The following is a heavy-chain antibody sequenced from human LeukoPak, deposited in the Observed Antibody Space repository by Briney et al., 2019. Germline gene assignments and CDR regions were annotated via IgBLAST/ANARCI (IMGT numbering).Heavy chain of an antibody. CDR2: INPNSGGT. CDR3: ARGFGYDYFLAYQIDY. CDR1: GGTFSSYA. J-gene: IGHJ4*02. D-gene: IGHD5-12*01. Sequence: ASVKVSCKASGGTFSSYAISWVRQAPGQGLEWMGWINPNSGGTNYAQKFQGRVTMTRDTSISTAYMELSRLRSDDTAVYYCARGFGYDYFLAYQIDYWGQGTLVTVSS. V-gene: IGHV1-2*02.